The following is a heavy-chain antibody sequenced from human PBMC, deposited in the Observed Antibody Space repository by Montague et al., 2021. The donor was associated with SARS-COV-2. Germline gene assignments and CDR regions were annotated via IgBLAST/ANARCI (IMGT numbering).Heavy chain of an antibody. V-gene: IGHV3-23*03. CDR3: AKGRYSAYVLDY. CDR2: IYSGDRGT. Sequence: SLRLSCAASGFTFNSYSMSWVRQPPGKGLEWVSVIYSGDRGTYYADAVKGRFTISRDNSKNTLYLQMHSLRAEDTAKYYCAKGRYSAYVLDYWGQGTQVTVSS. D-gene: IGHD5-18*01. CDR1: GFTFNSYS. J-gene: IGHJ4*02.